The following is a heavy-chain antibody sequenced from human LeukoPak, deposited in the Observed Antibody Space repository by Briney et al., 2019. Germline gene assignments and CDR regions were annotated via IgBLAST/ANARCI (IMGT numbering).Heavy chain of an antibody. CDR3: ARDVGFTGQNYHYYMNV. Sequence: GGSLRLSCVGSGFSFDDYGMNWVRQAPGEGVERVSGINFNSASTVYAESVRGRFTISRDNAKNSLYLQMTSLRVEDTALYYCARDVGFTGQNYHYYMNVWGEGTTVIVSS. V-gene: IGHV3-20*04. J-gene: IGHJ6*03. D-gene: IGHD3-16*01. CDR2: INFNSAST. CDR1: GFSFDDYG.